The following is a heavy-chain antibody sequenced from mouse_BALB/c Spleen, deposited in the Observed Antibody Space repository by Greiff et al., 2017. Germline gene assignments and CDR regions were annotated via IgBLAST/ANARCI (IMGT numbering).Heavy chain of an antibody. Sequence: EVKLMESGPGLVKPSQSLSLTCSVTGYSITSGYYWNWIRQFPGNKLEWMGYISYDGSNNYNPSLNNRISITRDTSKNQFCLKLNSVTTEDTATYDCERGTGLYYVDYWGQGTTLTVSA. J-gene: IGHJ2*01. CDR3: ERGTGLYYVDY. V-gene: IGHV3-6*02. CDR2: ISYDGSN. CDR1: GYSITSGYY.